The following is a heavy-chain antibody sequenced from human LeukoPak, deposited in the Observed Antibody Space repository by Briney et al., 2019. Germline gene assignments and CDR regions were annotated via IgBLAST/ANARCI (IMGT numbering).Heavy chain of an antibody. D-gene: IGHD6-19*01. CDR1: GFTFSSYS. CDR2: ISGSGGST. V-gene: IGHV3-23*01. J-gene: IGHJ4*02. CDR3: AKDRASSGWSDY. Sequence: GRSLSLSCAASGFTFSSYSMSWVRQAPGKGLEWVSAISGSGGSTYYADSVKGRFTISRDNSKNTLYLQMNSLRAEDTAVYYCAKDRASSGWSDYWGQGTLVTVSS.